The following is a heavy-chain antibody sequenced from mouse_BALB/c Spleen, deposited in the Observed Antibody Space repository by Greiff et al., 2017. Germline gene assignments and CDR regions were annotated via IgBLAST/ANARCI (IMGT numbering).Heavy chain of an antibody. CDR3: ARHGNYAMDY. V-gene: IGHV5-6*01. J-gene: IGHJ4*01. CDR2: ISIGGSYT. D-gene: IGHD1-1*02. CDR1: GFTFSSYG. Sequence: EVKLQESGGDLVKPGGSLKLSCAASGFTFSSYGMSWVRQTPDKRLEWVATISIGGSYTYYPDSVKGRFTISRDNAKNTLYLQRSSLKSEDTAMYYCARHGNYAMDYWGQGTSVTVSS.